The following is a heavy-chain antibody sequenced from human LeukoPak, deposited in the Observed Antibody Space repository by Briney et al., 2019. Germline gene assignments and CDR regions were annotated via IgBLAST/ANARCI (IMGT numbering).Heavy chain of an antibody. CDR3: ARDCTNGVCYLGY. D-gene: IGHD2-8*01. J-gene: IGHJ4*02. CDR1: GGTFSSYA. CDR2: IIPIFGTA. V-gene: IGHV1-69*13. Sequence: SVKVSCKASGGTFSSYAISWVRQAPGQGLEWMGGIIPIFGTANYAQKFQGRVAITADESTSTAYMELSSLRSEDTAVYYCARDCTNGVCYLGYWGQGTLVTVSS.